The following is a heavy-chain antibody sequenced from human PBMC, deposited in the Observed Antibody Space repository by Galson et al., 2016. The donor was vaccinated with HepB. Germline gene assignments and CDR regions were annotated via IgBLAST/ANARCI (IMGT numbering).Heavy chain of an antibody. D-gene: IGHD5-18*01. CDR2: IYYSGST. J-gene: IGHJ6*02. CDR1: GGSISSSSYY. V-gene: IGHV4-39*01. Sequence: ETLSLTCTVSGGSISSSSYYWGWVRQPPGKGLEWIGSIYYSGSTYYNPSLQSRVTISVDTSKNQFSLKMSSVTAADTAVYYRSRRFRYTYGPPYGMDGWGQGTTVTVSS. CDR3: SRRFRYTYGPPYGMDG.